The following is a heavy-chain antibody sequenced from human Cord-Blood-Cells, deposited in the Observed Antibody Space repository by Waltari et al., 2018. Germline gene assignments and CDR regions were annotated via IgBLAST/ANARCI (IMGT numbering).Heavy chain of an antibody. D-gene: IGHD6-19*01. J-gene: IGHJ4*02. CDR2: IIPIFGTA. CDR3: ARAWYSSGYFDY. CDR1: GGTFSSYA. V-gene: IGHV1-69*06. Sequence: QVQLVQSGAEVKKPGSSVKVSCKASGGTFSSYAIRWVRQAPGKRLEWMGGIIPIFGTANYAQKFHGRVTITADKSTSTAYMELSSLRSEDTAVYYCARAWYSSGYFDYWGQGTLVTVSS.